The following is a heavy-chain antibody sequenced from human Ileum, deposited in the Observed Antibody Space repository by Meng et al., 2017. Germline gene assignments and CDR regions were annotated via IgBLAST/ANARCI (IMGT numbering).Heavy chain of an antibody. Sequence: GESLKISCKGSGYSFTSYWIGWVRQMPGKGLEWMGIIYPDDSDTRYSPSFQGQVTISADKSISTAYLQWSSLKASDTAMYYCARGSYWAYYYYGMDVWGQGTTVTVSS. V-gene: IGHV5-51*01. D-gene: IGHD1-26*01. J-gene: IGHJ6*02. CDR2: IYPDDSDT. CDR1: GYSFTSYW. CDR3: ARGSYWAYYYYGMDV.